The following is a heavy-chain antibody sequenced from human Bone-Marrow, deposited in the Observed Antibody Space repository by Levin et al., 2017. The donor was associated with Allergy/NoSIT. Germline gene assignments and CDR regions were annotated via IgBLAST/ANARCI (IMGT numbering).Heavy chain of an antibody. CDR2: IYYTGNT. D-gene: IGHD6-19*01. J-gene: IGHJ4*02. V-gene: IGHV4-59*01. CDR1: GDSISTYY. Sequence: PSETLSLTCTVSGDSISTYYWTWIRQPPGKGLEWIGYIYYTGNTNYNPSLKSRVTISVDTSKNQFSLKLTSVTAADTAVYYCARRLAVAPRYYFDCWGPGTLVTVSS. CDR3: ARRLAVAPRYYFDC.